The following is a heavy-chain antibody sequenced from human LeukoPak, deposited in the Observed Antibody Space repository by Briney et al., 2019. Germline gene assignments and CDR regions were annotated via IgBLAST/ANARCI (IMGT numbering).Heavy chain of an antibody. CDR3: ARDAYGSGRFRADYYYMDV. J-gene: IGHJ6*03. CDR2: VSANSGGT. V-gene: IGHV1-2*02. D-gene: IGHD3-10*01. Sequence: GASVKVSCKASGYTFTGYYMHWVRQAPGQGLEWMGWVSANSGGTNYAQRFQGRVTMTRDTSISTAYMDLNRLRSDDTAVYYCARDAYGSGRFRADYYYMDVWGKGTTVPISS. CDR1: GYTFTGYY.